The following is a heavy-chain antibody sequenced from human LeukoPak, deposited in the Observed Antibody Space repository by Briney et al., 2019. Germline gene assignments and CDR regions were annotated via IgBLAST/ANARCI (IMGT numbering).Heavy chain of an antibody. J-gene: IGHJ4*02. Sequence: ASVKVSCKASGYTFTGYYMHWVRQAPGQGLEWMGWINPNSGGTNYAQKFQGRVTMTRDTSISTAYMELSRLRSDDTAVYYCARDLRSCSSTSCYNDYWGQGTLVTVSS. D-gene: IGHD2-2*02. V-gene: IGHV1-2*02. CDR3: ARDLRSCSSTSCYNDY. CDR2: INPNSGGT. CDR1: GYTFTGYY.